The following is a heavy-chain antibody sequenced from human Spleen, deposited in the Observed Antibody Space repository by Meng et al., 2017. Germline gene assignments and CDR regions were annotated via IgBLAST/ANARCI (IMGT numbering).Heavy chain of an antibody. J-gene: IGHJ6*02. Sequence: ASVKVSCKASGYTFNSYYMHWVRQAPGQGLEWMGIINPSGGSTSYGQKFQGRVTMTRDTSTSTVYMELSSLRSEDTAVYYCARDRLSFGELSRLEYYYYGMDVWGQGTTVTVSS. CDR1: GYTFNSYY. D-gene: IGHD3-10*01. CDR3: ARDRLSFGELSRLEYYYYGMDV. CDR2: INPSGGST. V-gene: IGHV1-46*02.